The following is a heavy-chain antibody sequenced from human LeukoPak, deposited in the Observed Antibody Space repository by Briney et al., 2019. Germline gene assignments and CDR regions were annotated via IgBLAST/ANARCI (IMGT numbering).Heavy chain of an antibody. CDR2: IRYDGSNK. Sequence: GGSLRLSCAASGFTFSSYGMHWVRQAPGKGLEWVAFIRYDGSNKYYADSVKGRFTISRDNSKNTLYLQMNSLRAEDTAVYYCAIAPRSIAALGHWGQGTLVTVSS. D-gene: IGHD6-6*01. CDR1: GFTFSSYG. V-gene: IGHV3-30*02. CDR3: AIAPRSIAALGH. J-gene: IGHJ4*02.